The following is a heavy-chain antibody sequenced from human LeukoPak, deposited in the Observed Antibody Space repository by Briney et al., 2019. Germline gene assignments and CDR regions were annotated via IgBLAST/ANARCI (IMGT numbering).Heavy chain of an antibody. Sequence: SETLSLTRTVFWGSVRSGSYYWSWIRHPPGKGLEWIGYIYYSGSTHYNPSLKSRLTISVDTSKNQFSLKLSSVTAADTAVYYCARDKTNWFDPWGQGTLVTVSS. J-gene: IGHJ5*02. CDR1: WGSVRSGSYY. CDR3: ARDKTNWFDP. V-gene: IGHV4-61*01. CDR2: IYYSGST.